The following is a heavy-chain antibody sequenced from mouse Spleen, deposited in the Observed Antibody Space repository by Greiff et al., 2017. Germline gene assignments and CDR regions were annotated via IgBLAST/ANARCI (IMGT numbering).Heavy chain of an antibody. CDR2: INPYNGGT. Sequence: EVQLQQSGPVLVKPGASVKMSCKASGYTFTDYYMNWVKQSHGKSLEWIGVINPYNGGTSYNQKFKGKATLTVDKSSSTAYMELNSLTSEDSAVYYCARKGLGPYYFDYWGQGTTLTVSS. CDR3: ARKGLGPYYFDY. J-gene: IGHJ2*01. D-gene: IGHD4-1*01. V-gene: IGHV1-19*01. CDR1: GYTFTDYY.